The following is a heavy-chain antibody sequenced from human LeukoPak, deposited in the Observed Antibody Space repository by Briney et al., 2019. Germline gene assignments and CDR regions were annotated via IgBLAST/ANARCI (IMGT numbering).Heavy chain of an antibody. J-gene: IGHJ6*02. CDR2: IYYSGST. CDR3: ARADPLGYYYYGMDV. Sequence: SETLSLNCTVSGGSISSYYWSWIRQPPGKGLEWIGYIYYSGSTNYNPSLKSRVTISVDTSKNQFSLKLSSVTAADTAVYYCARADPLGYYYYGMDVWGQGTTVTVSS. V-gene: IGHV4-59*01. CDR1: GGSISSYY.